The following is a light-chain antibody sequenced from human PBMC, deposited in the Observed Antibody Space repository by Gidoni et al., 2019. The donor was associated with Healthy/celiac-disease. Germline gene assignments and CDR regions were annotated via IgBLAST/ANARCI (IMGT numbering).Light chain of an antibody. V-gene: IGKV3D-20*01. CDR1: QSVSSSY. CDR2: DAS. J-gene: IGKJ5*01. Sequence: EIVLTQSPATLSLSPGERATLSCGASQSVSSSYLAWYQQQPGLAPRLLIYDASSRATGIPDRFSVSGSGTDFTLTISRLEPEDFAVYYCQQYGSSPSITFGQGTRLEIK. CDR3: QQYGSSPSIT.